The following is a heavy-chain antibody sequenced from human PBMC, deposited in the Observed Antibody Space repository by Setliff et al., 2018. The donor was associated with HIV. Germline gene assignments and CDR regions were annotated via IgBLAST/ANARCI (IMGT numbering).Heavy chain of an antibody. CDR3: ARFGGTYSSNYFDF. D-gene: IGHD1-26*01. CDR2: IFYSGST. V-gene: IGHV4-59*11. J-gene: IGHJ4*02. CDR1: GGSISGHY. Sequence: SETLSLTCTVPGGSISGHYWSWIRQPPGKGLEWIGNIFYSGSTNNNPSLKSRVSISVDTSKNQFSLKLRSVTAADTAVYYCARFGGTYSSNYFDFWGQGTLVTVSS.